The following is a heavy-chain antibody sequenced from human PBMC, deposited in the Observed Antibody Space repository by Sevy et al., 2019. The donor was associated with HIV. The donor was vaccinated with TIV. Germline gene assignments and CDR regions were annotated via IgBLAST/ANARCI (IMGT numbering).Heavy chain of an antibody. CDR3: AGENAWGRGYS. CDR1: SGSITSLY. J-gene: IGHJ4*02. V-gene: IGHV4-59*08. Sequence: SETLSLTCTVSSGSITSLYWNWIRQPPGKGLEWIANIYYNGHINYNPSLKSRVTLSLDTSKNQCSLRLSSVTAADTAMYYCAGENAWGRGYSWGQGTLVTVSS. D-gene: IGHD1-26*01. CDR2: IYYNGHI.